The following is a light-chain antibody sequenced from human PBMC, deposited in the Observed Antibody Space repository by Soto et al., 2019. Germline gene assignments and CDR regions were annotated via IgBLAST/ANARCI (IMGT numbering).Light chain of an antibody. J-gene: IGKJ3*01. CDR2: GAS. CDR1: QSVSSN. Sequence: EIVMTQSPATLSVSPGERATLSCRASQSVSSNLAWYQQKPGQAPRLLIYGASPRAAGVPARFSGSGSGTEFTLTISSLQSEDFVVYYCQQYDNWPFTFGPGTKVDIK. V-gene: IGKV3-15*01. CDR3: QQYDNWPFT.